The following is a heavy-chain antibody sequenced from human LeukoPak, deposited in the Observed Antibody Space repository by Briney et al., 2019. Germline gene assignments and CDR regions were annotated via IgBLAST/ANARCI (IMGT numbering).Heavy chain of an antibody. CDR1: GFTFSSYG. D-gene: IGHD2-2*01. CDR3: AKDEVVPGYYYTDV. V-gene: IGHV3-30*02. J-gene: IGHJ6*03. Sequence: GGSLRLSCAASGFTFSSYGMHWVRQAPGMGLEWVAFIRYDGGNTYYADFVKGRFTISRDNSKNTLYLQMNSLNAEDTAVYYCAKDEVVPGYYYTDVWGRGTTVTISS. CDR2: IRYDGGNT.